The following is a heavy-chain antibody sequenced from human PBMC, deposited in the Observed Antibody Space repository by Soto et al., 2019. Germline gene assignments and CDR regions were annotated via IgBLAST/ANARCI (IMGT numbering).Heavy chain of an antibody. CDR2: ISGTNGNT. CDR3: ARVSSSIVVVPDYGMDV. V-gene: IGHV1-18*04. Sequence: QVQLVQSGVEVKKPGASVKVSCKASGYTFISHGISWVRQAPGQGLEWMGWISGTNGNTNYAPKLQGRVTLTTDTSTSTAYMELRSLRSDDTAVYYCARVSSSIVVVPDYGMDVWGQGTTVTVSS. D-gene: IGHD2-15*01. CDR1: GYTFISHG. J-gene: IGHJ6*02.